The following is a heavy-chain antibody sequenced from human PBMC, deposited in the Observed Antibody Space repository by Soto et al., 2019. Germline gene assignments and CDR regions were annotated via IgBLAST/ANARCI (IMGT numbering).Heavy chain of an antibody. CDR1: GFTFSSYW. J-gene: IGHJ4*02. CDR2: INTDGTST. D-gene: IGHD3-10*01. V-gene: IGHV3-74*01. CDR3: TRAGSYRSDY. Sequence: EVQLVESGGGLVQPGGSLRLSCAASGFTFSSYWLHWVRQAPGKGLEWVSRINTDGTSTSYADSLKGRFTISRDNAKNTLYLQMNSLRAEDTAVHYCTRAGSYRSDYWGQGTLVTVSS.